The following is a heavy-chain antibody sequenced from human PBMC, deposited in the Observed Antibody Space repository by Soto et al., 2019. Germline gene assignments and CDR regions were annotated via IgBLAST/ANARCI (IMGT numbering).Heavy chain of an antibody. J-gene: IGHJ4*02. CDR1: GFTFSSYA. D-gene: IGHD3-10*01. V-gene: IGHV3-30-3*01. Sequence: GGSLRLSCAASGFTFSSYAMHWVRQAPGKGLEWVAVISYDGSKKYYGDSVKGRFTISRDNYKKTLYLQMNSLRAEDTAVYYCARDWGSGSYYNGPNDYWGQGTLVTVSS. CDR2: ISYDGSKK. CDR3: ARDWGSGSYYNGPNDY.